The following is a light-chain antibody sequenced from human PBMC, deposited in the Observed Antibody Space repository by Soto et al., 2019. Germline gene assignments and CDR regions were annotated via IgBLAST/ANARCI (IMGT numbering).Light chain of an antibody. Sequence: EIVMTQSPATLSVSPVERATLSCRASQSVSSNLAWYQQKPGQAPRLLIYGASTRATGIPARFSGSGSGTEFTLTISSLQSEDFAVYYCQQYGTWWTFGQGTKVEIK. CDR2: GAS. V-gene: IGKV3-15*01. J-gene: IGKJ1*01. CDR1: QSVSSN. CDR3: QQYGTWWT.